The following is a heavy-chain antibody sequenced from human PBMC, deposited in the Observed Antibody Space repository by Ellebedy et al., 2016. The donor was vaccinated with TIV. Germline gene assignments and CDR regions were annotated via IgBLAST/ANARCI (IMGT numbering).Heavy chain of an antibody. J-gene: IGHJ4*02. CDR2: MNPNSGNT. D-gene: IGHD6-13*01. Sequence: ASVKVSCXASGYTFTSYDINWVRQATGQGLEWMGWMNPNSGNTGYAQKFQGRVTMTRNTSISTAYMELSSLRSEDTAVYYCARDRGGIAAAGTFFDYWGQGTLVTVSS. CDR3: ARDRGGIAAAGTFFDY. V-gene: IGHV1-8*01. CDR1: GYTFTSYD.